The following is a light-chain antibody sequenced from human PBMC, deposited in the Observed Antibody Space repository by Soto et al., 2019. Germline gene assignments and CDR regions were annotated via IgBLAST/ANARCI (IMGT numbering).Light chain of an antibody. Sequence: EIVMTQYPTTLSVSPGERATLSCRASQSVSSNLAWYQQKPGQAPRLLIYGGSSRATGIPVRFSGSGSETDFTLTITRLEPEDFAVYYCQQYSSSRTFGQGTKVAIK. J-gene: IGKJ1*01. CDR2: GGS. V-gene: IGKV3-20*01. CDR3: QQYSSSRT. CDR1: QSVSSN.